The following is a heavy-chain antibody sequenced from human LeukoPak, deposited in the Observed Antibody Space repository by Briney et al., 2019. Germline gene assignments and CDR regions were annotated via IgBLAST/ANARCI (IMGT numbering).Heavy chain of an antibody. V-gene: IGHV3-23*01. CDR3: ATCRALDRLVMNY. CDR1: GFTFSSYT. D-gene: IGHD3-9*01. Sequence: GGSLRLSCAASGFTFSSYTMSWVRQAPGKGLEWVSAISGSGGSTYYADSVKGRFTISRDNSKNTLYLQMNSLRAEDTAVYYCATCRALDRLVMNYWGQGTLVTVSS. J-gene: IGHJ4*02. CDR2: ISGSGGST.